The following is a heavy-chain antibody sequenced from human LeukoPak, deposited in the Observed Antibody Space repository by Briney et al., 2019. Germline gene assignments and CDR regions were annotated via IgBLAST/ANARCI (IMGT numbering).Heavy chain of an antibody. CDR2: IYYSGST. Sequence: SETLSLTCTVSGGSISSYYWSWIRQPPGKGLEWIGYIYYSGSTNYNPSLKSRVTISVDTSKNQFSLKLSSVTAADTAVYYCARASHSRGKYYFDYWGRGTLVTVSS. J-gene: IGHJ4*02. D-gene: IGHD4-11*01. CDR1: GGSISSYY. CDR3: ARASHSRGKYYFDY. V-gene: IGHV4-59*01.